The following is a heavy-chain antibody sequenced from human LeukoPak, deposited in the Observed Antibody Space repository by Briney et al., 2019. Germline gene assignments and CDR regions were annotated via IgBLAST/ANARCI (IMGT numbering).Heavy chain of an antibody. CDR3: AKGSCSGGSCFNLFDF. J-gene: IGHJ4*02. D-gene: IGHD2-15*01. V-gene: IGHV3-23*01. CDR2: ISGSGGST. CDR1: GFTFSNQA. Sequence: GGSLILSCAASGFTFSNQAMSWVRQAPGKGLEWVSSISGSGGSTDYADSVKGRFTISRDNSKNTLYLQMNSLRAEDTAIYYCAKGSCSGGSCFNLFDFWGQGTLVTVSS.